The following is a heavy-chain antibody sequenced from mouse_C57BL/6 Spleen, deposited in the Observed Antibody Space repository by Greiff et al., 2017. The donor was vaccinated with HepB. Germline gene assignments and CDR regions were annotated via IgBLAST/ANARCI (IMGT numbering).Heavy chain of an antibody. D-gene: IGHD1-2*01. J-gene: IGHJ2*01. CDR2: ISYDGSN. V-gene: IGHV3-6*01. CDR1: GYSITSGYY. Sequence: DVKLVESGPGLVKPSQSLSLTCSVTGYSITSGYYWNWIRQFPGNKLEWMGYISYDGSNNYNPSLKNRISITRDTSKNQFFLKLNSVTTEDTATYYCEGITTASYYFDYWGQGTTLTVSS. CDR3: EGITTASYYFDY.